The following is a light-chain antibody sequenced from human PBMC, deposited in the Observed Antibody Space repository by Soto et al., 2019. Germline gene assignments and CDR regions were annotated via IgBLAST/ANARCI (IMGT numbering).Light chain of an antibody. J-gene: IGKJ3*01. CDR1: QDISNF. Sequence: DIQMTQSPSSLSASVGDRVTITCRASQDISNFLAWYQQKSGEVPKLLIYAASTLQSGVPSRFSGSGSGTDFTLTISSLQPEDVATYFCQKYESAPDTCGPGTTVHLK. CDR3: QKYESAPDT. V-gene: IGKV1-27*01. CDR2: AAS.